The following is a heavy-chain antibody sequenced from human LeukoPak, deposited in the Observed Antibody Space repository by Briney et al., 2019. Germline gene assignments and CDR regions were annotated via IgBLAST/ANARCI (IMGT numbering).Heavy chain of an antibody. V-gene: IGHV4-39*07. CDR3: ARGGGSGWNQYFQH. CDR2: IYYSGIT. D-gene: IGHD6-19*01. J-gene: IGHJ1*01. CDR1: GGSMSSSSYY. Sequence: SETLSLTCTVSGGSMSSSSYYWGWLRQPPGKGLEWIGSIYYSGITYYNPSLKSRVTIYVDTSKNQFSLKLTSVTAADTAVYYCARGGGSGWNQYFQHWGQGTLVTVSS.